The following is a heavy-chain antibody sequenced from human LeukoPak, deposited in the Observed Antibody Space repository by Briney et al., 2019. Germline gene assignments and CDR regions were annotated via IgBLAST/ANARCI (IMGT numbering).Heavy chain of an antibody. CDR2: INHSGST. D-gene: IGHD3-10*01. CDR1: GGSISSSSYY. CDR3: ARYYGSGRDTDY. J-gene: IGHJ4*02. Sequence: SETLSLTCTVSGGSISSSSYYWSWIRQPPGKGLEWIGEINHSGSTNYNPSLKSRVTISVDTSKNQFSPKLNSVTAADTATYFCARYYGSGRDTDYXXXGTLVTVSX. V-gene: IGHV4-39*01.